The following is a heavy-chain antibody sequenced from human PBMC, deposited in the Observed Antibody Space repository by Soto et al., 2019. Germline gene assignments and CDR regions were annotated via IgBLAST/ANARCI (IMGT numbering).Heavy chain of an antibody. CDR2: ISYDGSNK. V-gene: IGHV3-30-3*01. J-gene: IGHJ5*02. D-gene: IGHD3-10*01. CDR3: ARDNGSGSQRGGWFDP. CDR1: GFTFSSYA. Sequence: QVQLVESGGGVVQPGRSLRLSCAASGFTFSSYAMHWVRQAPGKGLEWVAVISYDGSNKYYADSVKGRFTISRDNSKNTLYLQMNSLRAEDTAVYYCARDNGSGSQRGGWFDPWGQGTLVTVSS.